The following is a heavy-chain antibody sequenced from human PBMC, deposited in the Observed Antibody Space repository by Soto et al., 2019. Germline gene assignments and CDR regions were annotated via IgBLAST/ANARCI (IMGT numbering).Heavy chain of an antibody. D-gene: IGHD5-18*01. CDR1: GFSFSIYA. Sequence: VQLVESGGGVVQPGRSLRLSCAASGFSFSIYAMHWVRQAPGKGLEWVAVISYHGSTEYYGDSVKGRFTISRDNSKNTLYLQMYSLRPEDTAIYYCARGYSYGPNWESDALDIWGKGAMVTVSS. CDR2: ISYHGSTE. CDR3: ARGYSYGPNWESDALDI. J-gene: IGHJ3*02. V-gene: IGHV3-30-3*01.